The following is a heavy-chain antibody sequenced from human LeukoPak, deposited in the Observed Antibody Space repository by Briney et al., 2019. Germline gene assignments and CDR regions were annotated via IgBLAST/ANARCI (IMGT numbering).Heavy chain of an antibody. CDR1: GSSITSDYF. V-gene: IGHV4-38-2*01. D-gene: IGHD1-1*01. CDR3: ARNVTAGFFDY. Sequence: SETLSLTCAVSGSSITSDYFWGWIRQPPGKGLEWIATIYYSWGMYFNPSLKSRVTVSLDASKNQFSLKMTSLSAADTAIYYCARNVTAGFFDYWGQGIMVTVSS. CDR2: IYYSWGM. J-gene: IGHJ4*02.